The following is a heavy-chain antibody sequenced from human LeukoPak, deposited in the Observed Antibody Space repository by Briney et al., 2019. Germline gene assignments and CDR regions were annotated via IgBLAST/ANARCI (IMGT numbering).Heavy chain of an antibody. CDR1: GGSISSGGYS. J-gene: IGHJ3*02. V-gene: IGHV4-30-2*01. D-gene: IGHD3-10*01. CDR2: IYHSGST. CDR3: ASDYYGSGRGAFDI. Sequence: SETLSLTCAVSGGSISSGGYSWSWIRQPPGTGLEWIGYIYHSGSTYHNPSLKSRVTISVDRSKNQFSLKLSSVIAADTAVYYCASDYYGSGRGAFDIWGQGTMVTVSS.